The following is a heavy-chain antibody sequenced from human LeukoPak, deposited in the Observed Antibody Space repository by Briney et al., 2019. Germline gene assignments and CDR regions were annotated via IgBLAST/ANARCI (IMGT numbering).Heavy chain of an antibody. V-gene: IGHV4-59*01. CDR2: MYYTGST. CDR3: ARDRGSAAGFDY. Sequence: SETLSLTCSVSGGSISSDYWSWIRQPPGKGLEWIGYMYYTGSTNYNPSFKSRVTISLATSKTQFSLKLTSVTAADTAVYYCARDRGSAAGFDYWGQGILVTVSS. D-gene: IGHD6-13*01. J-gene: IGHJ4*02. CDR1: GGSISSDY.